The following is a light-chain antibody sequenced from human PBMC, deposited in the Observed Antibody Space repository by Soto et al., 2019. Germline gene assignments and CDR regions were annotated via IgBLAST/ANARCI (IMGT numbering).Light chain of an antibody. CDR2: KAS. CDR1: QSISSW. V-gene: IGKV1-5*03. CDR3: QQYNSYQWT. Sequence: DIQMTQSPSTLSASVGDRVTIPCRASQSISSWLAWYQQKPGKAPKLLIYKASSLESGVPSRFSGSGSGTELTLTISSLQPDDFAPYYCQQYNSYQWTFGQGTKVEIK. J-gene: IGKJ1*01.